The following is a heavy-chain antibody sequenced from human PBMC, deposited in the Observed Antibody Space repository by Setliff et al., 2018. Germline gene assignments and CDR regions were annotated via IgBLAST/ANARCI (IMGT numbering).Heavy chain of an antibody. CDR2: IYYSGSTS. J-gene: IGHJ5*02. D-gene: IGHD5-18*01. CDR3: AREIHSAAYNWFDP. V-gene: IGHV4-31*03. Sequence: PSETLSLTCTVSGGSISSGGYYWSWIRQHPGKGLEWIGYIYYSGSTSYYNPSLKSRVTISVDTSKNQFSLKLSSVTAADTAVYYCAREIHSAAYNWFDPWGQGTLVTVSS. CDR1: GGSISSGGYY.